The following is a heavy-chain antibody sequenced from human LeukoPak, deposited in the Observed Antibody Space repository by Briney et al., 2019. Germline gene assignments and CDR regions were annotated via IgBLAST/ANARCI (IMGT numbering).Heavy chain of an antibody. J-gene: IGHJ4*02. CDR2: INHSGST. V-gene: IGHV4-34*01. CDR3: ARGERPITMIVVVINNPPYFDY. D-gene: IGHD3-22*01. Sequence: PSETLSLTCAVYGGSFSSYYWSWIRQPPGKGLEWIGEINHSGSTNYNPSLKSRVTISVDTSKNQFSLKLSSVTAADTAVYYCARGERPITMIVVVINNPPYFDYWGQGTLVTVSS. CDR1: GGSFSSYY.